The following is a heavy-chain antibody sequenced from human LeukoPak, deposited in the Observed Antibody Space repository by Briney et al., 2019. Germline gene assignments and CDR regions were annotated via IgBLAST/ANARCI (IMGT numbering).Heavy chain of an antibody. Sequence: GASVKVSCKASGYTFTGYYMHWVRQAPGQGLEWMGWINPNSGGTNYAQKFQGWVTMTRDTSISTAYMELSRLRSDDTAVYYCARSRDGDCYGMDVWGKGTTVTVSS. CDR2: INPNSGGT. CDR3: ARSRDGDCYGMDV. D-gene: IGHD4-17*01. J-gene: IGHJ6*04. CDR1: GYTFTGYY. V-gene: IGHV1-2*04.